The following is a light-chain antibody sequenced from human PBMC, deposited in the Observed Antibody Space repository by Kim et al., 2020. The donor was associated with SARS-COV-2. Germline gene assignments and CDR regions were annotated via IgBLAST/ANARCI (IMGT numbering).Light chain of an antibody. V-gene: IGLV2-14*03. J-gene: IGLJ2*01. CDR2: DVS. CDR1: SSDVGAYNY. Sequence: QSITLSCTGTSSDVGAYNYVSWYQHHPGKAPKLMIYDVSNRPSGVSNRFSGSKSGNTASLTISGLQAEDGADYYCSSYTSSSTDVVFGGGTQLTVL. CDR3: SSYTSSSTDVV.